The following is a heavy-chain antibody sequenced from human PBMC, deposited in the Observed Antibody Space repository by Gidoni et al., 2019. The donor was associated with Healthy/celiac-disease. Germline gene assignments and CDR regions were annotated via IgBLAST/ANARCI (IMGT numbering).Heavy chain of an antibody. CDR2: IYYRGST. Sequence: QVQLQASGPGLVMPSETLFLTSTVSGGSISSYYWSWIRQPPGKGLEWIGYIYYRGSTNYNPSLKSRVTISVDTSKNQFSLKLRSVTAADTAVYYCARRPGYSYGYYVDYWGQGTLVTVSS. J-gene: IGHJ4*02. D-gene: IGHD5-18*01. CDR1: GGSISSYY. V-gene: IGHV4-59*08. CDR3: ARRPGYSYGYYVDY.